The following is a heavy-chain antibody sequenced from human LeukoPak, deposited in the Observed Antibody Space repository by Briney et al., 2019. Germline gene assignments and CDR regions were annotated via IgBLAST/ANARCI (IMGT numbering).Heavy chain of an antibody. Sequence: GESLNISCNCSGYSFSSYWLGLVRQMPGEGLGWMGMIYPGDSDPRYSPSFECQVTFSADNTITTAHLHWRSLKASETAMYYCATRGGGQVVRGIPDAFDIWGQGTMVTVSS. V-gene: IGHV5-51*01. CDR1: GYSFSSYW. J-gene: IGHJ3*02. CDR3: ATRGGGQVVRGIPDAFDI. CDR2: IYPGDSDP. D-gene: IGHD3-10*01.